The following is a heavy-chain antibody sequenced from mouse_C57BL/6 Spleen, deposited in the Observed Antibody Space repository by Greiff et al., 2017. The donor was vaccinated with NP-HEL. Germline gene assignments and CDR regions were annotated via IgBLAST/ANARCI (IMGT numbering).Heavy chain of an antibody. CDR1: GFNIKNTY. CDR3: ASYYGSSYVGAWFAY. D-gene: IGHD1-1*01. CDR2: IDPANGNT. Sequence: EVQLQQSVAELVRPGASVKLSCTASGFNIKNTYMHWVKQRPEQGLEWIGRIDPANGNTKYAPKFQGKATITADTSSNTAYLQLSSLTSEDTAIYYCASYYGSSYVGAWFAYWGQGTLVTVSA. J-gene: IGHJ3*01. V-gene: IGHV14-3*01.